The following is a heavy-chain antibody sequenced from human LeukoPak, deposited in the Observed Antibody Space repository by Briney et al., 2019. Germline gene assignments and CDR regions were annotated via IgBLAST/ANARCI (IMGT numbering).Heavy chain of an antibody. CDR2: INPNSGGT. J-gene: IGHJ4*02. CDR3: ARDQVTMVRGVIRY. D-gene: IGHD3-10*01. CDR1: GYTFTGYY. Sequence: ASVKVSCKASGYTFTGYYMHWVRQAPGQGLEWIGWINPNSGGTNYAQKFQGRVTMTRDTSISTAYMELSRLRSDDTAVYYCARDQVTMVRGVIRYWGQGTLVTVSS. V-gene: IGHV1-2*02.